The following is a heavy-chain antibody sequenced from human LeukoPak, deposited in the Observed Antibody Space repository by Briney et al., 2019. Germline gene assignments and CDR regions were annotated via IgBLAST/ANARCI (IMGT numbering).Heavy chain of an antibody. CDR1: GYSLTNHY. D-gene: IGHD2-2*01. V-gene: IGHV4-34*12. CDR2: VLHTGGT. Sequence: SETLSLTCAVYGYSLTNHYWIWIRQPPGPGLEWVGEVLHTGGTNNNPSLTSRVTISVDTSKNQFFLKLTSDTAADTAVDYCARGPAAIHPWGPGTLVTVSS. J-gene: IGHJ5*02. CDR3: ARGPAAIHP.